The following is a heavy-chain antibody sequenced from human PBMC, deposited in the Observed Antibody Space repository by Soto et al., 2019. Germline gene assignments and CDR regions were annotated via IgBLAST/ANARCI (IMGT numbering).Heavy chain of an antibody. Sequence: PSETLSLTCTVSGGSISSSSYYWGWIRQPPGKGLEWIGSIYYSGSTYYNPSLKSRVTISVDTSKNQFYLKLSSVTAADTAVYYCARIPTFGEVVDAFDIWGQGTMVTVAS. CDR2: IYYSGST. D-gene: IGHD3-16*02. V-gene: IGHV4-39*07. CDR1: GGSISSSSYY. CDR3: ARIPTFGEVVDAFDI. J-gene: IGHJ3*02.